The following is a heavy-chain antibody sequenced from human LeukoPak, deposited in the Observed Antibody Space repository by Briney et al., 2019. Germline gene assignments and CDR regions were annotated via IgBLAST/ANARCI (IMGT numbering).Heavy chain of an antibody. CDR3: ARDSYGSGYYMDV. Sequence: HPGRSLRLSCAASAFTFSSYTMHWVRQAPGKGLEWVTVIAYDGSNKYYADSVKGRFTISRDNSKNTLYLQMNSLRPEDTAVYYCARDSYGSGYYMDVWGKGTTVTVSS. D-gene: IGHD3-22*01. CDR2: IAYDGSNK. J-gene: IGHJ6*04. CDR1: AFTFSSYT. V-gene: IGHV3-30*04.